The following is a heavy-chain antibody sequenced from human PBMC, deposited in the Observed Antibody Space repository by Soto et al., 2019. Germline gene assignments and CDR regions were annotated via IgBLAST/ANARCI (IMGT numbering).Heavy chain of an antibody. J-gene: IGHJ4*02. V-gene: IGHV3-9*01. CDR2: ISWNSGSI. CDR1: GFTFDDYA. CDR3: AKDGGGVVVAATYYYFDY. D-gene: IGHD2-15*01. Sequence: GGSLRLSCAASGFTFDDYAMHWVRQAPGKGLEWVSGISWNSGSIGYADSVKGRFTISRDNAKNSLYLQMNSLRAEDTALYYCAKDGGGVVVAATYYYFDYWGQGTLVTVSS.